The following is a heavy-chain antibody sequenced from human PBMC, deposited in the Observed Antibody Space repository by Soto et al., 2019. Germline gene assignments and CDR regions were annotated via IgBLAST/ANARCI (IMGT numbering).Heavy chain of an antibody. CDR2: IKQDGSDK. D-gene: IGHD6-13*01. CDR3: ATSAAAPGNY. CDR1: GFTFSSYW. V-gene: IGHV3-7*01. J-gene: IGHJ4*02. Sequence: PXESLRLSCAASGFTFSSYWMSWVRQAPGKGLEWVANIKQDGSDKYYVDSVKGRFTISRDNAKNSLYLQMNSLRAEDTAVYYCATSAAAPGNYWGQGTLVTVSS.